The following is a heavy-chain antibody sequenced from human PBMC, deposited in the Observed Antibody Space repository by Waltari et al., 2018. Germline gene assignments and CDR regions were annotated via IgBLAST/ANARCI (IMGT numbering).Heavy chain of an antibody. CDR1: GFTFSSYG. CDR3: ARASIAAAGTVAYFQH. CDR2: IWYDGSNK. V-gene: IGHV3-33*01. Sequence: QVQLVESGGGVVQPGRSLRLSCAASGFTFSSYGMHWVRQAPGKGLEWVAVIWYDGSNKYYADSVKGRFTISRDNSKNTLYLQMNSLRAEDTAVYYCARASIAAAGTVAYFQHWGQGTLVTVSS. J-gene: IGHJ1*01. D-gene: IGHD6-13*01.